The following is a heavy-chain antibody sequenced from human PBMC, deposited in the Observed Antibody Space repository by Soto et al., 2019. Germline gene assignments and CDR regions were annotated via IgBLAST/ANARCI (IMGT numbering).Heavy chain of an antibody. D-gene: IGHD4-17*01. J-gene: IGHJ4*02. CDR2: ISSNSYSI. V-gene: IGHV3-48*01. Sequence: HPGGSLRLSCAASGFTFSSYDMNWVRQAPGKGLEWVSYISSNSYSIYYADSVKGRFTISRDTSKNSLFLQMNSLRAEDTAVYYCAKDRYGDYGGIDYWGQGTMLTVSS. CDR3: AKDRYGDYGGIDY. CDR1: GFTFSSYD.